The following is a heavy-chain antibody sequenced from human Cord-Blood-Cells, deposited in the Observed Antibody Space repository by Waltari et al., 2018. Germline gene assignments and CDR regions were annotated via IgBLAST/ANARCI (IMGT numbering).Heavy chain of an antibody. J-gene: IGHJ3*02. V-gene: IGHV3-30*18. CDR1: GFTFSSYG. CDR2: ISYDGSNK. CDR3: AKDLKPRNWGSSDAFDI. D-gene: IGHD7-27*01. Sequence: RLSCAASGFTFSSYGMHWVRQAPGKGLEWVAVISYDGSNKYYADSVKGRFTISRDNSKNTLYLQMNSLRAEDTAVYYCAKDLKPRNWGSSDAFDIWGQGTMVTVSS.